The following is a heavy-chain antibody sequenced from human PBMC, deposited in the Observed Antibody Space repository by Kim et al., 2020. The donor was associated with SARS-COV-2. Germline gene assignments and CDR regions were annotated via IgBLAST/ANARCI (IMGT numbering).Heavy chain of an antibody. Sequence: DYARSVKSRITINADTSKHQFSLQLNSVSPEDTAIYYCARDTPGQKAYDIWGQGTMVTVSS. J-gene: IGHJ3*02. CDR3: ARDTPGQKAYDI. V-gene: IGHV6-1*01.